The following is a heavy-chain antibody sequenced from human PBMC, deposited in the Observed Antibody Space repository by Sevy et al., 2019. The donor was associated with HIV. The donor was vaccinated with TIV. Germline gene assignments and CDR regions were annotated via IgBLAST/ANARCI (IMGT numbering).Heavy chain of an antibody. CDR3: AREGSLRYFDL. V-gene: IGHV3-11*01. CDR1: GFTFRDYY. Sequence: GGSRRLSCAASGFTFRDYYMSWIRQAPGRGLEWLAYISDRSTTIYYADSVKGRFTISRDNAKNSLFLQMKSLRAEDTAVYYCAREGSLRYFDLWGRGTLVTVSS. J-gene: IGHJ2*01. CDR2: ISDRSTTI. D-gene: IGHD3-10*01.